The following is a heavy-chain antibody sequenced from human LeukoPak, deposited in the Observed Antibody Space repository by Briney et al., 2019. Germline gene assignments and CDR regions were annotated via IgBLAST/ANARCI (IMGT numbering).Heavy chain of an antibody. J-gene: IGHJ4*02. Sequence: ASVKVSCKASGGTFSSYAISWVRQAPGQGLEWMGGIIPIFGTANYAQKFQGRVTITADESTSTAYIELSSLRSEDTAVYYCARDNLRYYDILTGYNPTDGDYFDYWGQGTLVTVSA. CDR3: ARDNLRYYDILTGYNPTDGDYFDY. CDR1: GGTFSSYA. D-gene: IGHD3-9*01. CDR2: IIPIFGTA. V-gene: IGHV1-69*13.